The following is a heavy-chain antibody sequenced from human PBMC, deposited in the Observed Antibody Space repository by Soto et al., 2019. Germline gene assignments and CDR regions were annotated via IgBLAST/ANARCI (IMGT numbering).Heavy chain of an antibody. D-gene: IGHD3-10*01. CDR2: IYWDDDT. CDR1: GFSLSTYGVG. Sequence: QITLKESGPTLVKPTQTLTLTCNFSGFSLSTYGVGVGWIRQPPGNALEWLALIYWDDDTRFSPSLNSRLAITKDTSKSQVVLTMTHMDPVDTDTYYCAHRPGFSMAFDYWGPGSLVTVAS. V-gene: IGHV2-5*02. CDR3: AHRPGFSMAFDY. J-gene: IGHJ4*02.